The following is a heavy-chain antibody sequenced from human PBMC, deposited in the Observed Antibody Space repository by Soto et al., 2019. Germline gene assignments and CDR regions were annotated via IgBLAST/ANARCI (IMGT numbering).Heavy chain of an antibody. V-gene: IGHV3-74*01. CDR2: INSDGSST. Sequence: EVQLVESGGGLVQPGGSLRLSCAASGFTFSSYWMHWVRQAPGKGLVWVSRINSDGSSTSYADSVKGRFTISRDNAKNTLYLQMNSLRAEDTAVYYCAIDHVVSRNWFDPWGQGTLVTVSS. J-gene: IGHJ5*02. CDR1: GFTFSSYW. CDR3: AIDHVVSRNWFDP. D-gene: IGHD2-21*01.